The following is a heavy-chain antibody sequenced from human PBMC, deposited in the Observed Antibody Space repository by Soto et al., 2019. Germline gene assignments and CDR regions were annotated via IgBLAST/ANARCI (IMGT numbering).Heavy chain of an antibody. V-gene: IGHV4-31*03. CDR2: IYYSGTT. CDR1: GLSISTTGYY. D-gene: IGHD7-27*01. Sequence: PSETLSLTCTVSGLSISTTGYYWTWMRQHPGKGLEWIGYIYYSGTTSYNPSLRSRVDISVDTSKNQFSLRLSSVTAADTAVYYCVRAGGVDVWGQGTTATVSS. CDR3: VRAGGVDV. J-gene: IGHJ6*02.